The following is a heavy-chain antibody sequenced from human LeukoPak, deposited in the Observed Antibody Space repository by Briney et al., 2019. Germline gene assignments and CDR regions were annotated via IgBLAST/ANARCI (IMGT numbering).Heavy chain of an antibody. CDR1: GVSVNSGSYY. CDR3: ARDLGNWFDP. Sequence: SSETLSLTCTASGVSVNSGSYYWSWIQQPPGKGLEWIGYIYDSGSTNHNPSLKSRVTMSGDTSKNQFSLKLSSVTAADTAVYYCARDLGNWFDPWGQGTLVTVSS. CDR2: IYDSGST. J-gene: IGHJ5*02. V-gene: IGHV4-61*01.